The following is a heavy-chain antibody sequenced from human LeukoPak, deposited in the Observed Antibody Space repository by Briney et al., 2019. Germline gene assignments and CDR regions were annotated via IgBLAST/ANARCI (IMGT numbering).Heavy chain of an antibody. CDR1: GGSFSGYC. CDR3: ARVRRYCSSTSCYTPYYYYMDV. Sequence: PSETLSLTCAVYGGSFSGYCWSWIRQPPGKGLEWIGEINHSGSTNYNPSLKSRVTISVDTSKNQFSLKLSSVTAADTAVYYCARVRRYCSSTSCYTPYYYYMDVWGKGTTVTVSS. J-gene: IGHJ6*03. V-gene: IGHV4-34*01. D-gene: IGHD2-2*02. CDR2: INHSGST.